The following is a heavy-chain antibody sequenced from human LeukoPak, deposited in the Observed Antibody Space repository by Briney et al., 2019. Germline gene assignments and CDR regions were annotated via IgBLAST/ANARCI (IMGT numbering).Heavy chain of an antibody. D-gene: IGHD3-22*01. CDR3: ARVTPLYYYDSSGYYGY. J-gene: IGHJ4*02. CDR1: GFTFSSYW. CDR2: INSDGSST. V-gene: IGHV3-74*01. Sequence: GGSLRLSCAASGFTFSSYWMHWVRHAPGKGLVGVSRINSDGSSTNYADSVKGRFTISRDNAKNTLYLQMNSLRAEDTAVYYCARVTPLYYYDSSGYYGYWGQGTLVTVSS.